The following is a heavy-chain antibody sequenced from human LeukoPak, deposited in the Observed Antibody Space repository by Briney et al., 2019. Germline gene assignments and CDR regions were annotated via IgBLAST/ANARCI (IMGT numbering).Heavy chain of an antibody. V-gene: IGHV3-33*06. CDR2: IWYDGSNK. CDR1: GFTFSSYG. CDR3: AKEGYYDSSGYFDY. J-gene: IGHJ4*02. D-gene: IGHD3-22*01. Sequence: GRSLRLSCAASGFTFSSYGMHWVRQAPGKGLEWVAVIWYDGSNKYYADSVKGRFTISRGNSKNTLYLQMNSLRAEDTAVYYCAKEGYYDSSGYFDYWGQGTLVTVSS.